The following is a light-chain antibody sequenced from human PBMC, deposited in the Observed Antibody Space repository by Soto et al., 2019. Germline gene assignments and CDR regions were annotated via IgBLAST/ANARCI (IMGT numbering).Light chain of an antibody. CDR1: QSVSNNY. V-gene: IGKV3-20*01. CDR3: QQYGSSPPYT. CDR2: GSS. J-gene: IGKJ2*01. Sequence: EVVLTQSPGTLSLSPGERATLSCRASQSVSNNYFAWYQQKPGQAPRLLIFGSSDRATGIPDRFSGSGSGTDFTLTINRLEPEDFPVYYFQQYGSSPPYTFGQGTKLEIK.